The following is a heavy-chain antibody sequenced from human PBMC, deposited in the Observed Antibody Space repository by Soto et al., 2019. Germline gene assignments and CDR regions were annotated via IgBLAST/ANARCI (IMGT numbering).Heavy chain of an antibody. D-gene: IGHD2-15*01. Sequence: GSLRLSCAASGFTFSSYGMHWVRQAPGKGLEWVAVIWYDGSNKYYADSVKGRFTISRDNSKNTLYLQMNSLRAEDTAVYYCAREYCSGGSGYRRPLDYWGQGT. V-gene: IGHV3-33*01. J-gene: IGHJ4*02. CDR3: AREYCSGGSGYRRPLDY. CDR2: IWYDGSNK. CDR1: GFTFSSYG.